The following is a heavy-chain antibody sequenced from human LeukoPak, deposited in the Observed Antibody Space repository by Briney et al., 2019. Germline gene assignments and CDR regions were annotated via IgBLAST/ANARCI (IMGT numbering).Heavy chain of an antibody. J-gene: IGHJ4*02. V-gene: IGHV3-23*01. Sequence: PGGSLRLSCAASGFTFSSYAMSWVRQAPGKGLEWVSAISGSGGSTYYADSVKGRFTISRDNSKNTLYLQMNSLRAEHTAVYYCAKDIENYCSSTSCYSLVDYWGQGTLVTVSS. D-gene: IGHD2-2*01. CDR1: GFTFSSYA. CDR3: AKDIENYCSSTSCYSLVDY. CDR2: ISGSGGST.